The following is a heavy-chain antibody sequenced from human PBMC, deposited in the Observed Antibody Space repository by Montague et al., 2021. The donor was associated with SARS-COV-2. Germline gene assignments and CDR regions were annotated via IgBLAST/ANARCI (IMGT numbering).Heavy chain of an antibody. D-gene: IGHD2-2*01. V-gene: IGHV3-23*01. J-gene: IGHJ4*02. CDR2: ISGGGVST. Sequence: SLGLSCAASGFTFSSSAMSWVRQAPGKGLEWVSTISGGGVSTYYADSVKGRFTISRDNSKNTLYLQMNSLRAEDTAVYYCARAPPIAAVSSPRRNQFFFDSWGQGTLVTVSS. CDR3: ARAPPIAAVSSPRRNQFFFDS. CDR1: GFTFSSSA.